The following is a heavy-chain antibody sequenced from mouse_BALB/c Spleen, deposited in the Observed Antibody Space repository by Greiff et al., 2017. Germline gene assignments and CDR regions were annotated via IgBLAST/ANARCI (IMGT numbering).Heavy chain of an antibody. V-gene: IGHV1-14*01. CDR3: ARGAHYYGYDY. CDR2: INPYNDGT. CDR1: GYTFTSYV. D-gene: IGHD2-2*01. Sequence: VQLQQSGPELVKPGASVKMSCKASGYTFTSYVMHWVKQKPGQGLEWIGYINPYNDGTKYNEKFKGKATLTSDKSSSTAYMELSSLTSEDSAVYYYARGAHYYGYDYWGQGTTLTVSS. J-gene: IGHJ2*01.